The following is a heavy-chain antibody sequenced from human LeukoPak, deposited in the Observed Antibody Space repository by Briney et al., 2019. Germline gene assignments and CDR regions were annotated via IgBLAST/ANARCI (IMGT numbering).Heavy chain of an antibody. D-gene: IGHD3-10*01. CDR1: GVSFSGYY. J-gene: IGHJ6*03. Sequence: SETLSLTCAVYGVSFSGYYWSWLRQPPGKGLEWIGEINHSGSTNYNPSLKSRVTISVDTSKNQFSLRLSSVTAADTAVYYCAKIVGYGSEYYYYYMDVWGKGTTVTVSS. V-gene: IGHV4-34*01. CDR3: AKIVGYGSEYYYYYMDV. CDR2: INHSGST.